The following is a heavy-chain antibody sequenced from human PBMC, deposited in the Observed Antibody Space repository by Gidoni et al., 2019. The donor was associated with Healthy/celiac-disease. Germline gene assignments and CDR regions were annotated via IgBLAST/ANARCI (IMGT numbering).Heavy chain of an antibody. CDR2: ISNTGDYM. D-gene: IGHD2-8*02. Sequence: EVQLVASGGGLVKPGGSLRLSCAASGFTFSSFTMNWVRQAPGKGLEWVSSISNTGDYMYYADSVKGRFTISRDNAKNSLYLQMNSLRAEDTAIYYCAVVYAYFDYWGQGSLVTVSS. CDR3: AVVYAYFDY. CDR1: GFTFSSFT. V-gene: IGHV3-21*06. J-gene: IGHJ4*02.